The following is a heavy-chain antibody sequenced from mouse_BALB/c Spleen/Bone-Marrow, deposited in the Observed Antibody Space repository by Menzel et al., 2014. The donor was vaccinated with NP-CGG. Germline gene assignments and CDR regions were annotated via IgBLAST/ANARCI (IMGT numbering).Heavy chain of an antibody. J-gene: IGHJ4*01. V-gene: IGHV1-69*02. CDR2: IYPSDSYT. CDR3: TRRGTGNAMDY. CDR1: GYTFTSYW. Sequence: QVQLHQSGAELVRPGASVKLSCKASGYTFTSYWINWVKQRPGQGLEWIGNIYPSDSYTNYNQKFKDKATLTVDKSSSTAYMQLSSPTSEDSAVYYCTRRGTGNAMDYWGQGTSVTASS. D-gene: IGHD3-3*01.